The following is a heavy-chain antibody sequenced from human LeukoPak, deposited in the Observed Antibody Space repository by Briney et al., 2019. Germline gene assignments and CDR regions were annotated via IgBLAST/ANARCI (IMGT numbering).Heavy chain of an antibody. D-gene: IGHD5-24*01. J-gene: IGHJ4*02. CDR1: GGSISNYY. Sequence: SETLSLTCTVSGGSISNYYWIWIRQTPGKGLVWFGYIYYRGNTNYNPPLKSRVTISADTSKNQFSLKLSSVTAADTAVYYCARVAREIKRIYYFDYWGQGTLVTVSS. CDR3: ARVAREIKRIYYFDY. CDR2: IYYRGNT. V-gene: IGHV4-59*01.